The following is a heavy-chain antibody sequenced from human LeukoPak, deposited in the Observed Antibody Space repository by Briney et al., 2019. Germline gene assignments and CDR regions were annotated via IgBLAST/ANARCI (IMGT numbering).Heavy chain of an antibody. CDR3: ASYPRYNNAPPFDY. J-gene: IGHJ4*02. D-gene: IGHD1-14*01. Sequence: GASVKVSCKASGYSFTGQDMHWVRQAPGQGLEWMGWINPNTGGTNYAQKFQGWVTITRDTTISAAFMELSRLTSDDTAVYYCASYPRYNNAPPFDYWGQGTLVTVSS. CDR2: INPNTGGT. V-gene: IGHV1-2*04. CDR1: GYSFTGQD.